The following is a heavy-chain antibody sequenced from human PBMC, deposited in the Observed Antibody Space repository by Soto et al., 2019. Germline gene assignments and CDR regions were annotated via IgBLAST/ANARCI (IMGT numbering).Heavy chain of an antibody. Sequence: QVQLVESGGGVVQPGRSLRLSCAASGFTFSSYGMHWVRQAPGKGLEWVAIIWYDGSNKYYADSVKGRFTISRDNSKNTLYLRMNSLRAEDTAVYYCARVSSGFWGKGVLDYWGQGTLVTVSS. V-gene: IGHV3-33*01. J-gene: IGHJ4*02. CDR3: ARVSSGFWGKGVLDY. CDR2: IWYDGSNK. D-gene: IGHD3-16*01. CDR1: GFTFSSYG.